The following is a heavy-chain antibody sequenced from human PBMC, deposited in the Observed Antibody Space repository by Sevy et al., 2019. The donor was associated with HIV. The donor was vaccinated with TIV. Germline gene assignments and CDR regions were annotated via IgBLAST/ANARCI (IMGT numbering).Heavy chain of an antibody. V-gene: IGHV3-7*01. CDR2: IKQDGSEK. CDR1: GFTFSSYW. J-gene: IGHJ6*02. CDR3: AREAQQLVRGYHYGMDV. D-gene: IGHD6-13*01. Sequence: GGSLRLSCAASGFTFSSYWMSWVRQAPGKGLEWVANIKQDGSEKYYVDSVKGRFTISRDNAKNSRYLQMNSLRAEDTAVYYCAREAQQLVRGYHYGMDVWGQGTTVTVSS.